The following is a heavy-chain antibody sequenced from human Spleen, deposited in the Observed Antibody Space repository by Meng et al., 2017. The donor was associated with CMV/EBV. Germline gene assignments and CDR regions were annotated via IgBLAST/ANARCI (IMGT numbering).Heavy chain of an antibody. CDR3: ARRPAPAATYYFYYNLDV. J-gene: IGHJ6*02. V-gene: IGHV3-48*04. Sequence: GGSLRLSCAASGLTVSSDYMAWVRQAPGKGLEWVAYISGSSRTIFYADSVQGRFAISRDNAKSSLYLQMDSLGAEDTAVYYCARRPAPAATYYFYYNLDVWGQGTTVTVSS. CDR1: GLTVSSDY. CDR2: ISGSSRTI. D-gene: IGHD2-2*01.